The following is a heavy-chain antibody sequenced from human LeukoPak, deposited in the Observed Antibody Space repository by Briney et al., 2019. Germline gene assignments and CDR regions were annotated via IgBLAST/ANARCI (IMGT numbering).Heavy chain of an antibody. V-gene: IGHV3-48*01. D-gene: IGHD4-11*01. CDR3: ARLAGVHDYSNYGQFDY. CDR1: GFTFSSYS. Sequence: GGSLRLSCAASGFTFSSYSMNWVRQAPGKGLEWVSYISSSSSTIYYADSVKGRFTISRDNAKNSLYLQMNSLRAEDTAVYYCARLAGVHDYSNYGQFDYWGQGTLVTVSS. J-gene: IGHJ4*02. CDR2: ISSSSSTI.